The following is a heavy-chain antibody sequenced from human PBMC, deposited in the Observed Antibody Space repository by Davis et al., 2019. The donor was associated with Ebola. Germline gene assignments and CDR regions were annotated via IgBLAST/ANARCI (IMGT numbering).Heavy chain of an antibody. V-gene: IGHV1-18*04. Sequence: ASVKVSCKASGYTFTSYGITWVRQAPGQGLEWMGWISAYNGNTNYAQNVQGRVTMTTDTSTSTAYMEVGSLKSDDTAVYYCARAQFPTTSDHWGQGTLVTVSS. CDR2: ISAYNGNT. D-gene: IGHD1-1*01. CDR3: ARAQFPTTSDH. CDR1: GYTFTSYG. J-gene: IGHJ4*02.